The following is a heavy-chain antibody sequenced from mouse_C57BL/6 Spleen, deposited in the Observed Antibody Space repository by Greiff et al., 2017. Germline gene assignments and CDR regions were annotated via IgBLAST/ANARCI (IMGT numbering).Heavy chain of an antibody. Sequence: QVTLKESGPELVKPGASVKISCKASGYAFSSSWMNWVKQRPGKGLEWIGRIYPGDGDTNYNGKFKGKATLTADKSSSTAYMQLSSLTSEDSAVYFCARWGDYAMDYWGQGTSVTVSS. CDR1: GYAFSSSW. V-gene: IGHV1-82*01. CDR2: IYPGDGDT. J-gene: IGHJ4*01. CDR3: ARWGDYAMDY.